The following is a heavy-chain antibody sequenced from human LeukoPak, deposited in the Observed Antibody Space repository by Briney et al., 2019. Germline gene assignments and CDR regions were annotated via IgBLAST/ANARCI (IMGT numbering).Heavy chain of an antibody. CDR3: ATDNPGYSTSWYGAFDI. D-gene: IGHD6-13*01. Sequence: ASVKVSCKVSGYTLTELSMHWVRQAPGKGLEWMGGFDPEDGKTIYAQKFQGRVIMTEDTSTDTAYMELSSLRSEDTAVYYCATDNPGYSTSWYGAFDIWGQGTMVTVSS. CDR1: GYTLTELS. CDR2: FDPEDGKT. J-gene: IGHJ3*02. V-gene: IGHV1-24*01.